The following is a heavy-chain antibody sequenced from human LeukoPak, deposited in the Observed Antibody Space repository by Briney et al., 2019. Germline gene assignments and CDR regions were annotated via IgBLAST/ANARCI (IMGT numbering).Heavy chain of an antibody. CDR3: ARDWFSSGYFGEVWGNAFDI. CDR1: GYTFTGYY. Sequence: GASVKVSCKASGYTFTGYYMHWVRQAPGQGVEWMGWINPNSGGTNYAQKFQGRVTMTRDTSISTAYMELSRLGSDDTAVYYCARDWFSSGYFGEVWGNAFDIWGQGTMVTVSS. J-gene: IGHJ3*02. V-gene: IGHV1-2*02. CDR2: INPNSGGT. D-gene: IGHD3-22*01.